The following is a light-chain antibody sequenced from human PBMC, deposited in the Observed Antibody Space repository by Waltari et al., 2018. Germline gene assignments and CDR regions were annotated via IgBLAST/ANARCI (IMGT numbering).Light chain of an antibody. CDR3: QQRSSLPIT. J-gene: IGKJ5*01. Sequence: TLSLSPGERATLSCRASQSISSYLAWYQQKPGQAPKLLIYDASNRATGIPARFSGSGSWTDFTLTITSLEPEDFAVYYCQQRSSLPITFGQGTRLDIK. CDR1: QSISSY. CDR2: DAS. V-gene: IGKV3-11*01.